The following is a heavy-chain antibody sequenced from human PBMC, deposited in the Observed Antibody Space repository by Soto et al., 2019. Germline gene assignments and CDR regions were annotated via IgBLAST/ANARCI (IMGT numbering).Heavy chain of an antibody. CDR2: IYPGDSDT. CDR3: ARAYYDSSGYLGNGAFDI. Sequence: GESLKISCKGSGYSFTSYWIGWVRQMPGKGLEWMGIIYPGDSDTRYSPSFQGQVTISADKSISTAYLQWSSLKASDTAMYYCARAYYDSSGYLGNGAFDIWGQGTMGTVSS. D-gene: IGHD3-22*01. V-gene: IGHV5-51*01. CDR1: GYSFTSYW. J-gene: IGHJ3*02.